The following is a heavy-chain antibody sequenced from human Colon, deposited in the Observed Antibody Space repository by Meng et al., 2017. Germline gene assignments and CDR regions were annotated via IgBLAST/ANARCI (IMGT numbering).Heavy chain of an antibody. CDR1: GASAGSGRHD. D-gene: IGHD6-19*01. CDR3: ARLIAGWPFYFDY. Sequence: HVQLEESAPGQVRTAETLSLMCTVSGASAGSGRHDWSWIRQPPGKGLEWIGYMFHSGTTKYNPSLKSRVSMSVDTTKNQFYLKLTSVTVADTAVFYCARLIAGWPFYFDYWGQGTLVTVSS. V-gene: IGHV4-61*01. J-gene: IGHJ4*02. CDR2: MFHSGTT.